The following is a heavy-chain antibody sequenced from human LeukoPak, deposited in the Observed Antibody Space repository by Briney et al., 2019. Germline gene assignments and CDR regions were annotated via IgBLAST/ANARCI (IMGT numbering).Heavy chain of an antibody. CDR2: ISHDGSNK. J-gene: IGHJ4*02. Sequence: GGSLRLSCAASGFTFSSYAMHWVRQAPGKGLEWVAVISHDGSNKYYADSVKGRFTISRDNSKNTLYLQMNSLRAEDTAVYYCASPGYSSGWPFDYWGQGTLVTVPS. D-gene: IGHD6-19*01. CDR1: GFTFSSYA. CDR3: ASPGYSSGWPFDY. V-gene: IGHV3-30*04.